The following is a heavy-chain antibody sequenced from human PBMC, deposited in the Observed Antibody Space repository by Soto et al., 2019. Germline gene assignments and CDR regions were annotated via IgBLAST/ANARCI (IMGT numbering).Heavy chain of an antibody. CDR3: AREVSVRPKKDSSGDYYSFDY. J-gene: IGHJ4*01. Sequence: SVKVSCKASGGTFSSYAISWVRQAPGQGLEWMGGIIPIFGTANYAQKFQGRVTITADESTSTAYMELSSLRSEDTAVYYCAREVSVRPKKDSSGDYYSFDYWGHGTLVTVSS. D-gene: IGHD3-22*01. V-gene: IGHV1-69*13. CDR1: GGTFSSYA. CDR2: IIPIFGTA.